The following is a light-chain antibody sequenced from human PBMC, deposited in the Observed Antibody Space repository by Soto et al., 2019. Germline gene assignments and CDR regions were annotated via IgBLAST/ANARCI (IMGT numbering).Light chain of an antibody. CDR1: QSVSSH. Sequence: EIVLTQSPATLSLSPGDGATRSCRASQSVSSHLAWYQQKPGQAPRLLIYDTSNRATGIPARFSGSGSETDFTLTISSLEPEDFAVYFCQQRSNWPPTFGQGTRLEI. CDR2: DTS. J-gene: IGKJ5*01. V-gene: IGKV3-11*01. CDR3: QQRSNWPPT.